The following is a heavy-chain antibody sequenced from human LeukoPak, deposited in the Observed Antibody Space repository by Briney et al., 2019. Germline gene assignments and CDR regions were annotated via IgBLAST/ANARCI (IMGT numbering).Heavy chain of an antibody. CDR3: ARDYPNYYGSGSNWFDP. CDR2: IYHSGST. Sequence: SETLSLTCTVSGYSISSGYYWGWIRQPPGKGLEWIGSIYHSGSTYYKPSLKSRVTISVDTSKNQFSLKLSSVTAADTAVYYCARDYPNYYGSGSNWFDPWGQGTLVTVSS. CDR1: GYSISSGYY. V-gene: IGHV4-38-2*02. J-gene: IGHJ5*02. D-gene: IGHD3-10*01.